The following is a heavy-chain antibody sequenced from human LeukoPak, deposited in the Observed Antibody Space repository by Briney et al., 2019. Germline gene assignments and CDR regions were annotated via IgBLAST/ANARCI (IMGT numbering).Heavy chain of an antibody. Sequence: GSLRLSCAVSGFTFSNYDMHWVRQAPGKGLEWVAVILYDGSNKYYADSVKGRFTISRDNSKNTLYLQMNTLRAEDTAVYYCARDPGGVVYFDYWGQGTLVTVSS. D-gene: IGHD2-8*01. CDR3: ARDPGGVVYFDY. J-gene: IGHJ4*02. V-gene: IGHV3-33*01. CDR2: ILYDGSNK. CDR1: GFTFSNYD.